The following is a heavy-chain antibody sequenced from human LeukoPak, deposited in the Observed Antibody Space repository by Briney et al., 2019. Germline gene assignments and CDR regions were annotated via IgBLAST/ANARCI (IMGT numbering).Heavy chain of an antibody. CDR3: ARGPRIAAAGTVDY. Sequence: ASVKVSCKASGGTFSSYAISWVRQAPGQGLEWMGGIIPIFGTANYAQKFQGRVTITADESTSTAYMELSSLRSEDTAVYYCARGPRIAAAGTVDYWGQGTLVTVSS. CDR2: IIPIFGTA. CDR1: GGTFSSYA. J-gene: IGHJ4*02. D-gene: IGHD6-13*01. V-gene: IGHV1-69*01.